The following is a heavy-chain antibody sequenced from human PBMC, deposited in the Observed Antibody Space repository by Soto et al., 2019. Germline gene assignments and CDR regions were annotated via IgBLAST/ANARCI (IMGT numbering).Heavy chain of an antibody. D-gene: IGHD3-9*01. CDR3: ARESHDILTGPPWVWYCDL. CDR2: INDRGSI. J-gene: IGHJ2*01. Sequence: QVQLQQWGAGPLRPLETLSLTCGVSGGSFSGYYWAWIRQSPGKGLEWIGEINDRGSINYNPSLKSRVSISVATSKTHYSLHLRSVTAADTAVYYCARESHDILTGPPWVWYCDLWGRGTLVTVSS. V-gene: IGHV4-34*01. CDR1: GGSFSGYY.